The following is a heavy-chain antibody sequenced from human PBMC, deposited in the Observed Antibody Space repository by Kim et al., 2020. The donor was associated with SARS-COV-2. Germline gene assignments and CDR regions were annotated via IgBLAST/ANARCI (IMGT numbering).Heavy chain of an antibody. D-gene: IGHD5-12*01. CDR3: ARDSKWQSPNHYYYGMDV. Sequence: ASVKVSCKASGYTFTGYYMHWVRQAPGQGLEWMGWINPNSGGTNFAQKFQGRVTMTRDTSISTAYMELSRLRSDDTAVYYCARDSKWQSPNHYYYGMDVWGQGTTVTVSS. V-gene: IGHV1-2*02. CDR1: GYTFTGYY. J-gene: IGHJ6*02. CDR2: INPNSGGT.